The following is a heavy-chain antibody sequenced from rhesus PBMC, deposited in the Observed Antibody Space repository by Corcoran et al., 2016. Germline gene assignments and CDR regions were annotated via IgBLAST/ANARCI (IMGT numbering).Heavy chain of an antibody. CDR2: INCGGGST. D-gene: IGHD4-29*01. V-gene: IGHV3S5*01. CDR3: AKVLYYGSKYYFDY. CDR1: GFTFSSYG. J-gene: IGHJ4*01. Sequence: EVQLVETGGGLFQPGGSLKLSCAASGFTFSSYGMSWVRQAPGRGLEWVSDINCGGGSTDGPASVKRRLTISRDNSKNTLSLQMNSLRGEDTAVYYCAKVLYYGSKYYFDYWGQGVLVTVSS.